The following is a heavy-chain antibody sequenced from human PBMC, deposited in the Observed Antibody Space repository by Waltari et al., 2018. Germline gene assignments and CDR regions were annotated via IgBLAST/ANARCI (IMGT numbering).Heavy chain of an antibody. D-gene: IGHD3-3*01. Sequence: EVQLVESGGGLVQPGGYLRVSCAASGFTFSSYWMHWFRQAPGKGLGWVSRINSDGSSTSYADSVKGRFTISRDNAKNTLYLQMNSLRAEDTAVYYCAREGYDFWSGYDAFDIWGQGTMVTVSS. V-gene: IGHV3-74*01. J-gene: IGHJ3*02. CDR2: INSDGSST. CDR1: GFTFSSYW. CDR3: AREGYDFWSGYDAFDI.